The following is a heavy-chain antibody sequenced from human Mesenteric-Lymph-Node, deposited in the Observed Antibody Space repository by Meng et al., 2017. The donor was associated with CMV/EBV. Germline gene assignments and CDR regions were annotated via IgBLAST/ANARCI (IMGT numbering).Heavy chain of an antibody. J-gene: IGHJ4*02. CDR2: IKQDGSEK. CDR3: ARVSSGTDYYFDY. D-gene: IGHD1-1*01. CDR1: GFTFSSYW. V-gene: IGHV3-7*01. Sequence: GESLKISCAASGFTFSSYWMSWVRQAPGKGLEWVANIKQDGSEKYYVDSVKGRFTISRDNAKNSLYLQMNSLRAEDTAVYYCARVSSGTDYYFDYWGQGTLVTVSS.